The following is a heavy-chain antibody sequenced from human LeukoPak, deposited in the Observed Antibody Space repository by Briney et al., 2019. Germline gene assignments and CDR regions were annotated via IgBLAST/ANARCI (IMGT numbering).Heavy chain of an antibody. Sequence: ASVKVSCKAPGYIFTKYYMHWVRQAPGQGLEWMGIINPSDGGTTYAQKFEGRITMARDTSTSRVYMELSSLRSGDTAMYYCATWGSSSSPLPSMDVWGQGTTVIVSS. CDR2: INPSDGGT. V-gene: IGHV1-46*01. J-gene: IGHJ6*02. CDR3: ATWGSSSSPLPSMDV. D-gene: IGHD7-27*01. CDR1: GYIFTKYY.